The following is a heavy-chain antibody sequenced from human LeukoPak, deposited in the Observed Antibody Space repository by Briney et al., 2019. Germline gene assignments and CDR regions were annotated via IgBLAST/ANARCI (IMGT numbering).Heavy chain of an antibody. J-gene: IGHJ4*02. Sequence: VASVKVSCKASGYTFTGYYMHWVRQAPGQGLEWMGWINPNSGGTNYAQKFQGRVTMTRDTSISTACMELSRLRSDDTAVYYCASLGRDLDYGGNGENYWGQGTLVTVSS. CDR1: GYTFTGYY. CDR3: ASLGRDLDYGGNGENY. D-gene: IGHD4-23*01. CDR2: INPNSGGT. V-gene: IGHV1-2*02.